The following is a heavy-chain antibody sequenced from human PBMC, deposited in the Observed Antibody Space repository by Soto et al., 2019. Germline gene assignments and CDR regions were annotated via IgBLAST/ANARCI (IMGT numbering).Heavy chain of an antibody. CDR1: GFPFSSYS. V-gene: IGHV3-30-3*01. CDR3: ARESHGTFDY. D-gene: IGHD1-1*01. J-gene: IGHJ4*02. CDR2: ISYDGSNK. Sequence: SLRTSPAAPGFPFSSYSMHRVRQAPGKGLEWVAVISYDGSNKYYADSVKGRFTISRDNSKNTLYLQMNSLRAEDTAVYYCARESHGTFDYWGQGTLVTVSS.